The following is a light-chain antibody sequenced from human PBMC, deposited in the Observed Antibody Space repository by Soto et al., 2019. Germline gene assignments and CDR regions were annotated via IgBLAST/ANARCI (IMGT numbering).Light chain of an antibody. V-gene: IGKV3-11*01. CDR1: QSVSSY. CDR2: DAS. CDR3: QQRSNWPPYT. J-gene: IGKJ2*01. Sequence: EIVLTQSPATLSLSPGERASLSCRASQSVSSYLACYQQKPGQAPRLLIYDASIRATGIPARFSGSASGTDFTRTIVSLEPEDFAGYYCQQRSNWPPYTFGQGTKREIK.